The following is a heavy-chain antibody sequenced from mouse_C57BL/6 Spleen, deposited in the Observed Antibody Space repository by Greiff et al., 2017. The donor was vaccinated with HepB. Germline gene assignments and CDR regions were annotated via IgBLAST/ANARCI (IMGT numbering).Heavy chain of an antibody. CDR3: AREDYYGSSLDY. Sequence: VQLKESGPELVKPGASVKMSCKASGYTFTDYNMHWVKQSHGKSLEWIGYINPNNGGTSYNQKFKGKATLTVNKSSSTAYMELRSLTSEDSAVYYCAREDYYGSSLDYWGQGTTLTVSS. D-gene: IGHD1-1*01. J-gene: IGHJ2*01. V-gene: IGHV1-22*01. CDR1: GYTFTDYN. CDR2: INPNNGGT.